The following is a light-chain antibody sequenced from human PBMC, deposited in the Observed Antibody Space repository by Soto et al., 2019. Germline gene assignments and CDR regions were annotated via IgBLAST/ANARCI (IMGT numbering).Light chain of an antibody. CDR1: SSDIGGYNY. CDR3: CSYAGSSSYV. J-gene: IGLJ1*01. V-gene: IGLV2-11*01. CDR2: TVT. Sequence: QSALTQPRSVSGSPGQSVTISCTGTSSDIGGYNYVSWYQQLPGKAPKLMIYTVTKRPSGVPDRFSGSKSDNTASLTISGLQADDEADYYCCSYAGSSSYVFGTGTKLTVL.